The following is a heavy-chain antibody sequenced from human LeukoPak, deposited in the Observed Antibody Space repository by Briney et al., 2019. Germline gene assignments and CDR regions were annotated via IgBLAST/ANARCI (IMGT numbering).Heavy chain of an antibody. CDR1: GGSISSYY. V-gene: IGHV4-4*07. D-gene: IGHD2-2*01. CDR2: IYTSGST. CDR3: ARDEMHCTSTSCGADS. J-gene: IGHJ5*01. Sequence: SETLSLTCTVSGGSISSYYWNWIRQPAGKGLEWIGRIYTSGSTNYNPSLKSRVTMSVDTSKNQFSLKLRSVTAADTAVYYCARDEMHCTSTSCGADSWGQGTLVTVSS.